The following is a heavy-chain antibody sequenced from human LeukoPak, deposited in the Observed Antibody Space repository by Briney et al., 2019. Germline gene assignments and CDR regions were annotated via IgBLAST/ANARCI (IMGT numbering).Heavy chain of an antibody. J-gene: IGHJ4*02. CDR1: GFTFSSYS. Sequence: GGSLRLSCAASGFTFSSYSMNWVRQAPGKGLEWVSYISSSSSTIYYADSVKGRFTISRDNAKNSLYLQMNSLRAEDTAVYYCARDGAYCSGGSCYSEFDYWGQGTLVTVSS. D-gene: IGHD2-15*01. CDR2: ISSSSSTI. CDR3: ARDGAYCSGGSCYSEFDY. V-gene: IGHV3-48*01.